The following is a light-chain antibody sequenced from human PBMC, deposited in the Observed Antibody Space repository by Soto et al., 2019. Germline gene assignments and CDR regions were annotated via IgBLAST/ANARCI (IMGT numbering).Light chain of an antibody. CDR3: QHLAGT. CDR2: AAS. V-gene: IGKV1-9*01. J-gene: IGKJ2*01. Sequence: QLTQSPSSLSASIGDRVTITCRASQDISGYLAWYQQQPGKAPKLLIYAASTLHSGVPTRFSGSGSGTEFIITIGRLQPEDFATYYCQHLAGTFGQGTKLA. CDR1: QDISGY.